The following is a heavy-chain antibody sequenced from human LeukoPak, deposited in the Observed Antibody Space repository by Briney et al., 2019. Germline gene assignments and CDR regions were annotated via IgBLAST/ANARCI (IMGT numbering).Heavy chain of an antibody. V-gene: IGHV1-2*02. CDR3: ARDIAAAEYMDV. J-gene: IGHJ6*03. CDR2: INPNSGGT. Sequence: GASVKVSCKASGYTFTGYYMRWVRQAPGQGLEWMGWINPNSGGTNYAQKFQGRVTMTRDTSISTAYMELSRLRSDDTAVYYCARDIAAAEYMDVWGKGTTVTVSS. CDR1: GYTFTGYY. D-gene: IGHD6-13*01.